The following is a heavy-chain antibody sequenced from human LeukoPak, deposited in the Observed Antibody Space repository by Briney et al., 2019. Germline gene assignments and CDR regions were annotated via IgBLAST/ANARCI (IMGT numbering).Heavy chain of an antibody. CDR1: GYTFTSYG. D-gene: IGHD3-10*01. V-gene: IGHV1-18*01. CDR3: ARADGSGSYSGPYSWFDP. CDR2: ISAYNGNT. J-gene: IGHJ5*02. Sequence: ASVKVSCKASGYTFTSYGISWVRQAPGQGLEWMGWISAYNGNTNYAQKLQGGVTMTTDTSTSTAYMELRSLRSDDTAVYYCARADGSGSYSGPYSWFDPWGQGTLVTVSS.